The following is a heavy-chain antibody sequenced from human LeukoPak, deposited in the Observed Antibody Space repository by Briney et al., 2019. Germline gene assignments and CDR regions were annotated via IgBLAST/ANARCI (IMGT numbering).Heavy chain of an antibody. V-gene: IGHV1-8*03. Sequence: AASVKVSCKASGYTFTSYDINWVRQATGQGLEWMGWMNPNSGNTVYGQKFQGRVTITRNTSTSTAYMELSSLISEDTAVYYCARGRDFGAVRRFDPWGQGTLVTVSS. CDR1: GYTFTSYD. D-gene: IGHD3-3*01. J-gene: IGHJ5*02. CDR3: ARGRDFGAVRRFDP. CDR2: MNPNSGNT.